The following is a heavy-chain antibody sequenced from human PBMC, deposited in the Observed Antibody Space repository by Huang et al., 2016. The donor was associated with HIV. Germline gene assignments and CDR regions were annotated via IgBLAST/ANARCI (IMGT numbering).Heavy chain of an antibody. CDR1: GYRFRSNW. V-gene: IGHV5-51*01. Sequence: EVQLVQSGAEVKKPGESLKISCTGSGYRFRSNWIGWLGQMPGKGLELRGSITPGDADTRYSPSVQGQVTISADKSINTAYRQWSSLKASDTAMYYCARLIGSPSFYYGLDVWGQGTTVTVSS. J-gene: IGHJ6*02. CDR2: ITPGDADT. D-gene: IGHD3-10*01. CDR3: ARLIGSPSFYYGLDV.